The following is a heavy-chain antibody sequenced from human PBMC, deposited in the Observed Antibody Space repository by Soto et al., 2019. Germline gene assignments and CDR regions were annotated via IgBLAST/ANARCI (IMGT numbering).Heavy chain of an antibody. Sequence: QVQLVQSGAEVKKPGSSVKVSCTASGGSLRNSVISWVRQAPAQRLEWMGGVIPILGTANYAQKFQGRVTLTADEAISTAYMDLSSLSPDDTVVYYCARLGHPGHWGPGTLVIVSS. J-gene: IGHJ4*02. V-gene: IGHV1-69*01. CDR1: GGSLRNSV. CDR2: VIPILGTA. CDR3: ARLGHPGH.